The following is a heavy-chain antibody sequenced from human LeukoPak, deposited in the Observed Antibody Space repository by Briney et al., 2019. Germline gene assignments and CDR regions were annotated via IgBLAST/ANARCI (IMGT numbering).Heavy chain of an antibody. D-gene: IGHD3-3*01. V-gene: IGHV1-2*02. Sequence: ASVKVSCKASGYTFTGYYMHWVRQAPGQGLEWMGWINPNSGGTNYAQKFQGRVTMTRDTSISTAYMELSRLRSDDTAVYYCARDLNDFWSCYQGGNSGTYWGQGTLVTVSS. CDR3: ARDLNDFWSCYQGGNSGTY. CDR1: GYTFTGYY. J-gene: IGHJ4*02. CDR2: INPNSGGT.